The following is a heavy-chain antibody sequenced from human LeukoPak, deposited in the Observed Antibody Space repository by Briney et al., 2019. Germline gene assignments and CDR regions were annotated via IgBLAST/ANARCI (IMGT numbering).Heavy chain of an antibody. CDR2: IRYDGSNR. CDR3: AKQTESYSGGECYPGY. D-gene: IGHD2-21*01. V-gene: IGHV3-30*02. CDR1: GFTFSSYG. J-gene: IGHJ4*02. Sequence: GGSLRLSCAASGFTFSSYGMNWVRQAPGKGLEWVAFIRYDGSNRYYVDSVKGRFTISRDKSKNTLYLQMNSLRAEDTAVYYCAKQTESYSGGECYPGYWGQGTLVTVSS.